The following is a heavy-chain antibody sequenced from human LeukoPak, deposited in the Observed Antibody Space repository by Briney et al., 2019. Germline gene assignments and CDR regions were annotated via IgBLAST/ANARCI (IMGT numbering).Heavy chain of an antibody. CDR1: GYTFTSFG. CDR2: ISAYNGNT. Sequence: ASVKVSCKASGYTFTSFGISWVRQAPGQGLEWMGWISAYNGNTNYAQKLQGRVTMTTDTSTSTAYMELRSLRSDDTAVYYCARDSRGPSYCSGGSSYCVYLEADYWGQRTLVTVSS. D-gene: IGHD2-15*01. V-gene: IGHV1-18*01. CDR3: ARDSRGPSYCSGGSSYCVYLEADY. J-gene: IGHJ4*02.